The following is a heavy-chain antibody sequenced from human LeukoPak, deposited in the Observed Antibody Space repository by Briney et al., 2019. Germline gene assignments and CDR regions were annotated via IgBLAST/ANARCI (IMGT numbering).Heavy chain of an antibody. CDR2: ISGSGART. CDR3: TRGDL. J-gene: IGHJ5*02. CDR1: GFTFSGYG. V-gene: IGHV3-23*01. Sequence: GGSLRLSCAASGFTFSGYGMSWVRQAPGKGLEWVSAISGSGARTYYADSVKGRFTISRDNSKNTLYLQMNTLRVEDTAIYYCTRGDLWGQGTLVTVSS.